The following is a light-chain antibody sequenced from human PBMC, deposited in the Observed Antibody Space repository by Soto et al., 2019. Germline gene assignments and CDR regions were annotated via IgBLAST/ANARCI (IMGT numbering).Light chain of an antibody. J-gene: IGLJ2*01. V-gene: IGLV1-44*01. Sequence: QSVLTQPPSASGTPGQKVTISCSGSSFYIGSNTVNWYQQLPGTAPKLLIHSNSHRPSGVPDRFSGSKSGTSASLAISGLQFEDEADYYCAAWADSLNGVLFGGGTKLTVL. CDR2: SNS. CDR1: SFYIGSNT. CDR3: AAWADSLNGVL.